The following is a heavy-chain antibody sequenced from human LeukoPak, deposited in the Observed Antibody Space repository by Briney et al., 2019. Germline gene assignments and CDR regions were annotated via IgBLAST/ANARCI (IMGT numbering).Heavy chain of an antibody. CDR1: GFTFSLYA. CDR2: ISDTGGNT. CDR3: AKGRTNDY. D-gene: IGHD1/OR15-1a*01. Sequence: GGSLRLSCAASGFTFSLYAMSWVRQTPERGLEWVSAISDTGGNTFYADSVKGRFTISRDNSKNTLYLQMNSLRAEDTAIYYCAKGRTNDYWGQGTLVTVSS. V-gene: IGHV3-23*01. J-gene: IGHJ4*02.